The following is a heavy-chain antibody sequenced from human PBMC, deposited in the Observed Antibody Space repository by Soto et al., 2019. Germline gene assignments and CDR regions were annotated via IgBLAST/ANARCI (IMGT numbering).Heavy chain of an antibody. V-gene: IGHV3-11*01. CDR3: ARVGDTITIFGVVIPNWFDP. Sequence: PGGSLRLSCAASGFTFSDYYISWMRQAPGKGLEWVSHISSTGSRVYYADSVKGRSTISRDNARNSLNLQMNSLRAEDTAVYYCARVGDTITIFGVVIPNWFDPWGQGTLVTVSS. CDR2: ISSTGSRV. CDR1: GFTFSDYY. J-gene: IGHJ5*02. D-gene: IGHD3-3*01.